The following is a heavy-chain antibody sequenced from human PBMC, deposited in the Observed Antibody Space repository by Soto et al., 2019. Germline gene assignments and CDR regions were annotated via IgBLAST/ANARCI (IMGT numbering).Heavy chain of an antibody. D-gene: IGHD2-21*01. Sequence: QVQLVQSGAELKKPGASVKVSCKASGYTFTNHGISWVRQAPGQGLEWVGWVSGYNDKTKSAQKFQGRVTMTPDTSTNTAYMELRSLRSDDTAVYFCARDFYPVAYFFDYWGQGTLVTVSS. CDR1: GYTFTNHG. J-gene: IGHJ4*02. CDR2: VSGYNDKT. V-gene: IGHV1-18*04. CDR3: ARDFYPVAYFFDY.